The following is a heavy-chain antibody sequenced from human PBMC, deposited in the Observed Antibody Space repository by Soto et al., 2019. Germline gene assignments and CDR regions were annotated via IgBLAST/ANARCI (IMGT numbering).Heavy chain of an antibody. V-gene: IGHV3-23*01. CDR3: AKKTDSSSPWGSLDI. CDR1: GFTFSNYA. J-gene: IGHJ3*02. D-gene: IGHD6-6*01. CDR2: ISGSGGST. Sequence: EVQLLESGVGLVQPGGSLRLSCATSGFTFSNYAMTWVRQAPAQGLEWVSGISGSGGSTYYADSVKGRFTISRDSSKNTLYLQMDSLRVEDTAVYYCAKKTDSSSPWGSLDIWGQGTMVSVFS.